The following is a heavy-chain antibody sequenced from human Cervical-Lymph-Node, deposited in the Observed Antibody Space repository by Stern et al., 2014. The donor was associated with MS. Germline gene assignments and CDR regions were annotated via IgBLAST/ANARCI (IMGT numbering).Heavy chain of an antibody. CDR3: ARSSFSNSSLFDY. CDR2: ISAYNGNT. J-gene: IGHJ4*02. CDR1: GYTFRDYG. D-gene: IGHD6-6*01. Sequence: QVQLLQPGVDVKKPGASVKVSCKASGYTFRDYGITWIRQAPGQGLEWMGWISAYNGNTHYAQMMQGRVTMTTDTSTSTAYMELRSLTSDDTAVYYCARSSFSNSSLFDYWGQGTLLVVSS. V-gene: IGHV1-18*01.